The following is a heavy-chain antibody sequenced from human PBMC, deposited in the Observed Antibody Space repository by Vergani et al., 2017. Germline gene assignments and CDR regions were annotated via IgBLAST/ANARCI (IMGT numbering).Heavy chain of an antibody. Sequence: QVQLVESGGGVVQPGGSLRLSCAASGFTFSSYGMHWVRQAPGKGLEWVAFIRYDGSNKYYADSVKGRFTISRDNSKNTLYLQMNSLRAEDTAVYYCAKDKSSGYSGTFDYWGQGTLVTVSS. D-gene: IGHD3-22*01. CDR1: GFTFSSYG. J-gene: IGHJ4*02. CDR2: IRYDGSNK. CDR3: AKDKSSGYSGTFDY. V-gene: IGHV3-30*02.